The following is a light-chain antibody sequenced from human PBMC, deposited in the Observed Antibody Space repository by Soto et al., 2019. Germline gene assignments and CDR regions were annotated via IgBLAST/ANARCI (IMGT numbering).Light chain of an antibody. V-gene: IGKV1-39*01. J-gene: IGKJ1*01. CDR1: QSVSIY. CDR3: QQTYTSPWT. Sequence: DIQMTQSPSSLSASVGDRVTITCRASQSVSIYLNWYQQKPGKAPKSLIYAASSLRSGVPLRFSGTRSGTDFTLTISSLQPEDFATYFCQQTYTSPWTFGQGTKVEIK. CDR2: AAS.